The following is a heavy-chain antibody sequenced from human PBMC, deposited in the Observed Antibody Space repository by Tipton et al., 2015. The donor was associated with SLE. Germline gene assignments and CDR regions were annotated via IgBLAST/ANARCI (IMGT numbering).Heavy chain of an antibody. CDR3: AKYSSSSDY. V-gene: IGHV4-39*07. CDR1: GGSISTNYYY. D-gene: IGHD6-6*01. J-gene: IGHJ4*02. Sequence: LRLSCTVSGGSISTNYYYWGWIRQTPGKGLEWLGSIYYSGSNYYNPSLKSRVTISVDTSKNQFSLKLSSVTAADTAVYYCAKYSSSSDYWGQGTLVTVSS. CDR2: IYYSGSN.